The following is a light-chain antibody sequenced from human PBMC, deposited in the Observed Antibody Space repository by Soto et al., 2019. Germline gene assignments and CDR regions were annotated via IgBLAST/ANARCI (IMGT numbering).Light chain of an antibody. CDR1: SSGIGNFNL. CDR3: CSGAGTTTWV. V-gene: IGLV2-23*01. J-gene: IGLJ3*02. Sequence: QSVLTQPASVSGSPGQSITISCTGTSSGIGNFNLVSWYQHHPGKAPKLMIYAGTRRPSGVSDRFSGSTSGNTASLTISGLQAEDEADYYCCSGAGTTTWVFGGGTKVTVL. CDR2: AGT.